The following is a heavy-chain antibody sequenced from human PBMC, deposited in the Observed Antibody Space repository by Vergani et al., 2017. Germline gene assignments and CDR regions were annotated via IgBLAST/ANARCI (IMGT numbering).Heavy chain of an antibody. CDR2: IIPILGIA. Sequence: QVQLVQSGAEVKKPGASVKVSCKASGYTFTSYGISWVRQAPGQGLEWMGRIIPILGIANYAQKFQGRVTITADESTSTAYMELSSLRSEDTAVYYCAHSPNYYDSSGYWGPIDYWGQGTLVTVSS. CDR1: GYTFTSYG. J-gene: IGHJ4*02. D-gene: IGHD3-22*01. CDR3: AHSPNYYDSSGYWGPIDY. V-gene: IGHV1-69*04.